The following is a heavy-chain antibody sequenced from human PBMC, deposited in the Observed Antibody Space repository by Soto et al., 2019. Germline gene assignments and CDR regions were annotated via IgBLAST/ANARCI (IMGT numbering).Heavy chain of an antibody. CDR1: AGSFSGYY. CDR3: AINRQRLYPYYYYGMDV. J-gene: IGHJ6*02. Sequence: KPSQTLSLTCAVYAGSFSGYYWSWIRQPPGKGQEWTGEINHSGSTNYNASLKSRVTISVDTSKNQFSLKLSSVTAAETAVYYCAINRQRLYPYYYYGMDVWRQGTTV. V-gene: IGHV4-34*01. D-gene: IGHD2-2*02. CDR2: INHSGST.